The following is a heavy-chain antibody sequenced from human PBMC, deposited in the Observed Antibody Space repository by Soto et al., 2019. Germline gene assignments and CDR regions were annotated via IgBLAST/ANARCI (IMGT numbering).Heavy chain of an antibody. CDR3: ARDQVAYGMDV. V-gene: IGHV4-59*01. CDR1: GGSISSYY. CDR2: IYYSGST. D-gene: IGHD5-12*01. J-gene: IGHJ6*02. Sequence: TLSLTCTVSGGSISSYYWSWIRQPPGKGLEWIGYIYYSGSTNYNPSLKSRVTISVDTSKNQFSLKLSSVTAADTAVYYCARDQVAYGMDVWGQGTTVTVSS.